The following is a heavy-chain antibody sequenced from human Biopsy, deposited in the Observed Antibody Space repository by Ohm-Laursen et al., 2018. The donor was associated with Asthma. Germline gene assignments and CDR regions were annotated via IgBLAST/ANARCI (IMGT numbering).Heavy chain of an antibody. CDR2: TNERGVT. Sequence: TLSLTCNVYPGSFSGFFWTWIRQSPGKGLEWIGETNERGVTNNNPSLKSRVIISIDTYWNRVSLKLTSVTAADAAVYYCARGPELDVWGQGTTVTVSS. V-gene: IGHV4-34*01. CDR3: ARGPELDV. CDR1: PGSFSGFF. J-gene: IGHJ6*02.